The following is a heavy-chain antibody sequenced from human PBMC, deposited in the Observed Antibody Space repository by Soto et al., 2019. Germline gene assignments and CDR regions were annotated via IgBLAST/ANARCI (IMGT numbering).Heavy chain of an antibody. CDR3: AAASYYYDSSGPFS. Sequence: ASVKVSCKASGYTFTSYYMHWVRQAPGQGLEWMGIINPSGGSTSYAQKFQERVTITRDMSTSTAYMELSSLRSDDTAVYYCAAASYYYDSSGPFSWGQGTLVTVSS. D-gene: IGHD3-22*01. J-gene: IGHJ4*02. V-gene: IGHV1-46*01. CDR2: INPSGGST. CDR1: GYTFTSYY.